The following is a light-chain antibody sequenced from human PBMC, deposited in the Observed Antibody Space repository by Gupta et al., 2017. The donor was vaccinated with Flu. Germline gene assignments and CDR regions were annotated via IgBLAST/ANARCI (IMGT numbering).Light chain of an antibody. CDR3: QQGNNLLVA. CDR1: HVISSA. CDR2: DAS. V-gene: IGKV1D-13*01. Sequence: PSSRSASVGDRVTITCRASHVISSALAWYQQKPGKAPKLLIYDASTVDTGVPSRFSGSESGTDFTLTISSLQPEDFGTYYCQQGNNLLVAFGPGTKVDIK. J-gene: IGKJ3*01.